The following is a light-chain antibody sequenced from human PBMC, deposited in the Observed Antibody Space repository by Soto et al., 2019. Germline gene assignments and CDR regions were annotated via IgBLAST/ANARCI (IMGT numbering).Light chain of an antibody. CDR1: QSLSDT. J-gene: IGKJ1*01. CDR2: GAS. V-gene: IGKV3-15*01. Sequence: EIVMSQSPATLSVYTGERATLSCRASQSLSDTLAWYQQKPGQAPRLLIYGASTRAPGFPARFSGSGSGTDFTLTISSLQSEDFGVYYCQQYNNWPWTFGQGTKVDIK. CDR3: QQYNNWPWT.